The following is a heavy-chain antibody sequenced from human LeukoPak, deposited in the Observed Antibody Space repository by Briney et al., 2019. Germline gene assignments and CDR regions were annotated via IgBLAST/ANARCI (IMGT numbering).Heavy chain of an antibody. J-gene: IGHJ6*02. CDR2: IYYSGST. D-gene: IGHD2-2*01. Sequence: PSETLSLTCTVSGCSISSYYWSWLRQPPGKGLEWIGYIYYSGSTNYNPSLGSRVTISVDTSKNQFSLKLSPVTAADTAVYYCARRHFYWSSTSCLSSRGYYYYGMDVWGQGTTVTVSS. CDR3: ARRHFYWSSTSCLSSRGYYYYGMDV. V-gene: IGHV4-59*08. CDR1: GCSISSYY.